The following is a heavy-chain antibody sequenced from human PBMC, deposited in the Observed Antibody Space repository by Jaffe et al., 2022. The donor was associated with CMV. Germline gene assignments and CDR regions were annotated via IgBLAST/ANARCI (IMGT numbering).Heavy chain of an antibody. CDR2: MNPSTDNT. CDR3: VRGQVHYYGMDV. CDR1: GYTFTNYD. V-gene: IGHV1-8*01. Sequence: QVQLVQSGAEVRKPGASVKVSCKASGYTFTNYDINWVRQATGQGLEWMGWMNPSTDNTGYAQKFRGRLSMTRDTSISTVYMELSSLTSEDTAVYYCVRGQVHYYGMDVWGQGTTVTVSS. J-gene: IGHJ6*02.